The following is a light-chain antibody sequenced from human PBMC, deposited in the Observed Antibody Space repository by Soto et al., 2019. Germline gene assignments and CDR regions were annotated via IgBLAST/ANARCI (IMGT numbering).Light chain of an antibody. Sequence: EIVLTQSPGTLSLSPGERATLSCRASQSVSSSYLAWYQRKPGQAPRLLIYGASSRATGIPERFSGSGSGTDFTLTISRLEPEDFTVYYCQQYGRSPLTFGQGTKVDIK. CDR3: QQYGRSPLT. CDR1: QSVSSSY. V-gene: IGKV3-20*01. J-gene: IGKJ1*01. CDR2: GAS.